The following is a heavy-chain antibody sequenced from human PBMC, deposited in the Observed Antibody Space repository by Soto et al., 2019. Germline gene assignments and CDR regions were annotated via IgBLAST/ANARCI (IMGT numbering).Heavy chain of an antibody. D-gene: IGHD2-15*01. V-gene: IGHV3-30-3*01. CDR1: GFTFRNYH. Sequence: GGSLRLSCAASGFTFRNYHMHWVRQAPGKGLEWVASISYDENNKYYTDSVKGRFTISRDNSKNTLYLQMNSLRDEDTAVYYCALGKDAVRASKDNCFVRWGQR. CDR2: ISYDENNK. J-gene: IGHJ5*02. CDR3: ALGKDAVRASKDNCFVR.